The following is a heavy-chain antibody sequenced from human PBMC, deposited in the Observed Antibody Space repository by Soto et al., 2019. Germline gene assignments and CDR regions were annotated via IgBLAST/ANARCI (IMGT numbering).Heavy chain of an antibody. D-gene: IGHD4-17*01. CDR3: ARGDYNLTPTFDY. V-gene: IGHV4-30-4*01. Sequence: SETLSLTCTVSGGSISSGDYYWSWIRQPPGKGLEWIGYIYYSGSTYYNPSLKSRVTISVDTSKNQFSLKLSSVTAADTAVYYCARGDYNLTPTFDYWGQGTLVTVS. CDR2: IYYSGST. CDR1: GGSISSGDYY. J-gene: IGHJ4*02.